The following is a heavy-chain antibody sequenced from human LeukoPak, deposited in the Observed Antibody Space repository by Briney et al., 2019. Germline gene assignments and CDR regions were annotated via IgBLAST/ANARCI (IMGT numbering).Heavy chain of an antibody. CDR1: GGSFSGYY. D-gene: IGHD4-17*01. CDR2: INHSGST. CDR3: ARDTHRYGDYVSWFDP. J-gene: IGHJ5*02. V-gene: IGHV4-34*01. Sequence: SETLSLTCAVYGGSFSGYYWSWIRQPPGKGLEWIGEINHSGSTNYNPSLKSRVTISVDTSKNQFSLKLSSVTAADTAVYYCARDTHRYGDYVSWFDPWGQGTLVTVSS.